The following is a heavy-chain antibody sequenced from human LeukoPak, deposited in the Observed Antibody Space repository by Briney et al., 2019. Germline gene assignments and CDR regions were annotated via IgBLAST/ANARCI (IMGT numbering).Heavy chain of an antibody. V-gene: IGHV1-2*02. D-gene: IGHD3-10*01. CDR3: ASYASGYNWMKA. CDR1: GHTFTKYY. Sequence: GASVKVSCKASGHTFTKYYMHWVRQAPGQGLEWMGWIHPGSGDTNYAQKFQGRVTVTRDTSITTAYMELTSLGSDDTAVYYCASYASGYNWMKAWGQGTLFTVSS. J-gene: IGHJ5*02. CDR2: IHPGSGDT.